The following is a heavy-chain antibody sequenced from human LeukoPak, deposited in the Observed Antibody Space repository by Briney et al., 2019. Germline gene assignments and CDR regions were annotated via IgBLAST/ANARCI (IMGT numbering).Heavy chain of an antibody. D-gene: IGHD1-26*01. CDR1: GFSLSTSGVG. CDR3: ARIRLVGAVYYFDY. V-gene: IGHV2-5*01. CDR2: IYWNDDK. J-gene: IGHJ4*02. Sequence: SGPTLVNPTQTLTLTCTFPGFSLSTSGVGLGWIRQPPGKALEWLALIYWNDDKRYSPSLKSRLTITKDTSKNQVVLTMTNMDPVDTATYYCARIRLVGAVYYFDYWGQGTLVTVSS.